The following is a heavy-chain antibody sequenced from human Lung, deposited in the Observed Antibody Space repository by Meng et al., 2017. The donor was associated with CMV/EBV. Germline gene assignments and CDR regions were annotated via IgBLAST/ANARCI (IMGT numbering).Heavy chain of an antibody. Sequence: GESLKISWEDSGFTFSSYAMNWVRQAPGKGLEWVSSISSSSTFKHYADSMKGRFTISRDNTKNSLYLQMSGLRAEDTALYYCARDLLGTRDYCESWGQGTXVTVSS. D-gene: IGHD7-27*01. J-gene: IGHJ4*02. CDR2: ISSSSTFK. CDR1: GFTFSSYA. CDR3: ARDLLGTRDYCES. V-gene: IGHV3-21*01.